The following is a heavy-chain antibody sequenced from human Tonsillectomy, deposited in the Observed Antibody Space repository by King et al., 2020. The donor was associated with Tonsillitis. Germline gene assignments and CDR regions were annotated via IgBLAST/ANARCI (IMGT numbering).Heavy chain of an antibody. V-gene: IGHV4-34*01. CDR1: GGSFSGYY. Sequence: VQLQQWGAGLLKPSETLSLTCAVYGGSFSGYYWSWIRQPPGKGLEWIGEINHSGSTNYNPPLKGRVTISVDTSKNQFSLKLNSVTAADTAVYYCASSSAHFDSSGYYSYYFDYWGQGSLVTVSS. CDR2: INHSGST. J-gene: IGHJ4*02. D-gene: IGHD3-22*01. CDR3: ASSSAHFDSSGYYSYYFDY.